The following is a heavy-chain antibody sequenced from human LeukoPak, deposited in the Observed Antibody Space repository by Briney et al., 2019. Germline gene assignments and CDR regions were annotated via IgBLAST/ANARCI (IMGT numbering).Heavy chain of an antibody. J-gene: IGHJ4*02. CDR3: VKEVGLSHSSSSWGYFDY. D-gene: IGHD6-13*01. V-gene: IGHV3-64D*06. CDR2: ISSNGGST. CDR1: GFTFSSYA. Sequence: PGGSLRLSCSASGFTFSSYAMHWVRQAPGEGLEYVSAISSNGGSTYYADSVKGRFTISRDNSKNTLYLQMSSLRAEDTAVYYCVKEVGLSHSSSSWGYFDYWGQGTLVTVSS.